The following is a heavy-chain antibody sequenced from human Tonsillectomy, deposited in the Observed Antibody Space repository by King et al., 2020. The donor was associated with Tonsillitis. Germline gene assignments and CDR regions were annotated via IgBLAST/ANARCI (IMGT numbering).Heavy chain of an antibody. Sequence: VQLVESGGGLVKPGGPLRLSCAASGFPFINAWMSWVRQAPGRGLEWVGRIKSKTDGGTTDYAAPGKGRFTISRDDSKNTLYLQMNSLKTEDTAVYYCTSSLVLEAFDIWGQGTMVTVSS. CDR2: IKSKTDGGTT. CDR1: GFPFINAW. V-gene: IGHV3-15*01. J-gene: IGHJ3*02. CDR3: TSSLVLEAFDI. D-gene: IGHD2-8*02.